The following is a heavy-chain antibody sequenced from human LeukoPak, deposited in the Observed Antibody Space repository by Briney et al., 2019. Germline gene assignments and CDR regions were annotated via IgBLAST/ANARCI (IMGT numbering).Heavy chain of an antibody. Sequence: GGSLRLSCAASGFSFSTSLMSWVRQPPGKGLEWVSAMNNGPGATFYRDSVRGRCTISRDDSKSTLYLQMNSLRAEDTGTYYCAKTHYDLLDVWGQGTTVTVSS. V-gene: IGHV3-23*01. CDR3: AKTHYDLLDV. D-gene: IGHD5-12*01. CDR2: MNNGPGAT. J-gene: IGHJ6*02. CDR1: GFSFSTSL.